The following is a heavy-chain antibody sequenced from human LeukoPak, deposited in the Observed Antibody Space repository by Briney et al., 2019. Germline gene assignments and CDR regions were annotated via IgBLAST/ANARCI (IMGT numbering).Heavy chain of an antibody. CDR2: ISGSGGST. V-gene: IGHV3-23*01. CDR1: GFTFSSYA. J-gene: IGHJ4*02. D-gene: IGHD3-22*01. Sequence: GGSLRLSCAASGFTFSSYAMSWVRQAPGKGLEWVSAISGSGGSTYYADSVKGRFTISRDNARDSVYLQMTSLRAEDTAVYYCGRAPPDSSGYYVASWGQGTLVTVSS. CDR3: GRAPPDSSGYYVAS.